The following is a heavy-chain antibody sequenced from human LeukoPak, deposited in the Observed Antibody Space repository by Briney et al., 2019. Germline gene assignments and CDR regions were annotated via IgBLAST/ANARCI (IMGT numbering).Heavy chain of an antibody. CDR2: IYTSGST. CDR3: ARDRRDGYNLYYFDL. Sequence: SETLSLTCTVSGGSIYSGSYYWSWIRQPAGKGLEWIGRIYTSGSTNYNPSLKSRVTISVDTSKNQFSLKLSSVAAADTAVYYCARDRRDGYNLYYFDLWGQGTLVTVSS. D-gene: IGHD5-24*01. CDR1: GGSIYSGSYY. J-gene: IGHJ4*02. V-gene: IGHV4-61*02.